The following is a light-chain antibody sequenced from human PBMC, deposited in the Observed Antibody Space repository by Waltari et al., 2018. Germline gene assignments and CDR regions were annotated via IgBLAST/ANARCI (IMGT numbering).Light chain of an antibody. J-gene: IGKJ3*01. CDR2: RVS. Sequence: DIVMTQTPPSLPVTPGEPASISCRSSQSLLHTDGWTYLYWYLQKPGQPPRLLIYRVSNRFSGVPDRFSGSGSGTDFTLKISRVEAEDVGVYYCMQTLQTPFTFGPGTKLDIK. V-gene: IGKV2D-29*01. CDR1: QSLLHTDGWTY. CDR3: MQTLQTPFT.